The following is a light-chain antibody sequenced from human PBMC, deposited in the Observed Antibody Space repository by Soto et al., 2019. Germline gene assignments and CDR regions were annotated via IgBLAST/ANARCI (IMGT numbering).Light chain of an antibody. CDR1: SSNIGAGYD. V-gene: IGLV1-40*01. Sequence: QSVLTQPPPVSGAPGQRVTISCTGSSSNIGAGYDVHWYLQLPGTAPKLLIYGNSNRPSGVPDRFSGSKSGTSASLAITGLQAEDEADYYCQSYDSSLSGSRVFGGGTKLTVL. CDR2: GNS. CDR3: QSYDSSLSGSRV. J-gene: IGLJ2*01.